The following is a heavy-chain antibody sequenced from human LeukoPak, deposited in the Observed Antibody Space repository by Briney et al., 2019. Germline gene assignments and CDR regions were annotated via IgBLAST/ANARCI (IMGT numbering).Heavy chain of an antibody. D-gene: IGHD3-10*01. V-gene: IGHV3-23*01. CDR1: RFTLSSYA. CDR2: ITGSVGRT. Sequence: GGSLRLSCAASRFTLSSYAMSWVRQAPGKGLEWVSVITGSVGRTYYADSVKGRFTISRDNSKNTLYLQMNSLRAEDTAVYYCAKGGALLWFGELTPIANWFDPWGQGTLVTVSS. CDR3: AKGGALLWFGELTPIANWFDP. J-gene: IGHJ5*02.